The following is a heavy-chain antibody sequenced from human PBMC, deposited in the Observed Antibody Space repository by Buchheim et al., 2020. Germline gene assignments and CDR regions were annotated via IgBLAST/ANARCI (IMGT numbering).Heavy chain of an antibody. CDR3: ARDQRDQGYWYFDL. CDR2: ISGSDNTI. J-gene: IGHJ2*01. CDR1: GFTFSSYG. V-gene: IGHV3-48*04. Sequence: VQLAESGGGLIQPGESLRLSCAASGFTFSSYGMNWVRQAPGKGLEWVSFISGSDNTIYYADSVKGRFTISRDNAKNSLVLHMNSLRVEDTAVYYCARDQRDQGYWYFDLWGRGT.